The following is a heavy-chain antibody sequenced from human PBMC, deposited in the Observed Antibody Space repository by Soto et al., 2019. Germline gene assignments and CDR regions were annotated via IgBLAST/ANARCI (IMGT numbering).Heavy chain of an antibody. CDR3: ARGGGVGVAGSAAFDM. CDR1: GYPVTAYY. Sequence: QLHLVQSGAVVKKPGASVTVSCSASGYPVTAYYMHWVRQAPGRGLEWMGGINPATGAAKYTQTFQGRVTMSRDTSTSTVIMEMGGLTSADTAVFYCARGGGVGVAGSAAFDMWGQGTLVTVSS. V-gene: IGHV1-2*02. J-gene: IGHJ3*02. CDR2: INPATGAA. D-gene: IGHD3-3*01.